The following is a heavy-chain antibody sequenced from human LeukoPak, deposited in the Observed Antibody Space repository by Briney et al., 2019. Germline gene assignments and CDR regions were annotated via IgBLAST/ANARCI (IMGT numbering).Heavy chain of an antibody. V-gene: IGHV3-48*01. CDR3: ARGPGYGHFFDY. CDR2: ICSTCSTI. D-gene: IGHD4-17*01. J-gene: IGHJ4*02. CDR1: GFTFSNFP. Sequence: GGSLRLSCAASGFTFSNFPMNWVRQTPGKGLEWISYICSTCSTIYYSASVRGRFTISRDNAMDVLYLQMNSLRVEDTAVYYCARGPGYGHFFDYWGQGTLVTVSS.